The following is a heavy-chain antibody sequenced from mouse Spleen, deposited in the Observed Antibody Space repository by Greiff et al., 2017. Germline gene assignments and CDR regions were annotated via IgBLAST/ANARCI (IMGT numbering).Heavy chain of an antibody. J-gene: IGHJ3*01. D-gene: IGHD1-1*01. V-gene: IGHV1-81*01. CDR3: ARGVTTVVVGRAY. CDR1: GYTFTSYG. Sequence: QVQLQQSGAELARPGASVKLSCKASGYTFTSYGISWVKQRTGQGLEWIGEIYPRSGNTYYNEKFKGKATLTADKSSSTAYMELRSLTSEDSAVYFCARGVTTVVVGRAYWGQGTLVTVSA. CDR2: IYPRSGNT.